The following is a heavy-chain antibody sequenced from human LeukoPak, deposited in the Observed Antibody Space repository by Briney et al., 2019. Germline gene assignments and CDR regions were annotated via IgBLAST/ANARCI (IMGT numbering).Heavy chain of an antibody. Sequence: GGSLRLSCAASGFTFSSYEMNWVRQSPGKGLEWVSYISISGSTIYYADSVKGRFTISRDNAKNSLYLQMNSLRAEDTAVYYCARGVLAAAGTLDAFDIWGQGTMVTVSP. CDR3: ARGVLAAAGTLDAFDI. CDR2: ISISGSTI. CDR1: GFTFSSYE. D-gene: IGHD6-13*01. J-gene: IGHJ3*02. V-gene: IGHV3-48*03.